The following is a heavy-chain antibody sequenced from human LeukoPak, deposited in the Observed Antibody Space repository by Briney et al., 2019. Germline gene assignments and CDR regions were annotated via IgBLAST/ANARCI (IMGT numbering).Heavy chain of an antibody. D-gene: IGHD5-18*01. Sequence: ASVKVSWKASGYTFTGYYMHWVRQAPGQGLEWMGRINPKTGGANYAQKFQGRVTMTRDTSISTAYMELRRLRSDDTAVYYCARDHLRGESAGGYHFDNWGQGALVTVSA. CDR3: ARDHLRGESAGGYHFDN. CDR2: INPKTGGA. CDR1: GYTFTGYY. V-gene: IGHV1-2*06. J-gene: IGHJ4*02.